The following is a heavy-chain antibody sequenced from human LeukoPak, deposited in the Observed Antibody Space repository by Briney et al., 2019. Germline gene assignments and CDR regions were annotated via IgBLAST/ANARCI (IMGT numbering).Heavy chain of an antibody. CDR1: GYSISSGYY. CDR3: ARETSRIIYY. V-gene: IGHV4-38-2*02. CDR2: VYRNGNT. Sequence: SETLSLTCTVSGYSISSGYYWGWIRQPPGKGLEWIANVYRNGNTFYNPSLKSRVTISVDTSNNQFSLTLTSVTAADTAVYFCARETSRIIYYWGQGMLVTVSS. J-gene: IGHJ4*02.